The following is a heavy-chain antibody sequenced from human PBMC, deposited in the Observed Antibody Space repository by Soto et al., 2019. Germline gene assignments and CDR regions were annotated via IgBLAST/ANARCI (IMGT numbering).Heavy chain of an antibody. V-gene: IGHV4-59*01. CDR3: ARGFTMIVVVPFDP. CDR2: IYYSGST. CDR1: GGSISSYY. D-gene: IGHD3-22*01. Sequence: SETLSLTCTVSGGSISSYYWSWIRQPPGKGLEWIEYIYYSGSTNYNPSLKSRVTISVDTSKNQFSLKLSSVTAADTAVYYCARGFTMIVVVPFDPWGQGTLVTVSS. J-gene: IGHJ5*02.